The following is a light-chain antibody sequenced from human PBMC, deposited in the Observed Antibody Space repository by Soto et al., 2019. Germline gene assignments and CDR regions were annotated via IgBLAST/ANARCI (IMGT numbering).Light chain of an antibody. Sequence: DIHLTQSPSFLSASVGDRVTITCRASQGISTYLAWYQQKPGKAPNILIYAASSLQSGVPSRFSCSGSGTGFTLTINSLQPEDCSIDYGQQLSSYPRSFGPDTKVDVK. CDR3: QQLSSYPRS. J-gene: IGKJ3*01. CDR1: QGISTY. CDR2: AAS. V-gene: IGKV1-9*01.